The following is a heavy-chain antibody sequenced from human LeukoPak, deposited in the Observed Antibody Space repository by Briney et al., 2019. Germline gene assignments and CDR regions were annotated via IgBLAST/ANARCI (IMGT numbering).Heavy chain of an antibody. CDR2: ISGSSGTT. J-gene: IGHJ5*02. Sequence: RAGGSLRLSCAASGFTFSSYAMSWVRQTPGKGPEWVSAISGSSGTTYYADSVKGRFTISRDNSKNTLYLQMSGLRPEDTALYYCAREGITMVRGEWFDPWGQGTLVTVSS. V-gene: IGHV3-23*01. CDR3: AREGITMVRGEWFDP. D-gene: IGHD3-10*01. CDR1: GFTFSSYA.